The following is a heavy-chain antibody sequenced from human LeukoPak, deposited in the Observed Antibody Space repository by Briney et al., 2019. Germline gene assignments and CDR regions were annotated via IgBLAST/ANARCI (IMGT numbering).Heavy chain of an antibody. V-gene: IGHV3-21*01. CDR3: AREGFGFDY. Sequence: GGSLRLSCAASGSTFSSYNMHWVRQAPGKGLEWVPSISSSGTYIYYADSLKGRFTISRDNAKNSLFLQMNSLRAEDTAVYYCAREGFGFDYWGQGTLVTVSS. D-gene: IGHD3-10*01. J-gene: IGHJ4*02. CDR1: GSTFSSYN. CDR2: ISSSGTYI.